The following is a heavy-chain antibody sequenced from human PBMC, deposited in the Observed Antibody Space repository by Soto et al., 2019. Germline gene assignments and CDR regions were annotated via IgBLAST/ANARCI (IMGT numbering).Heavy chain of an antibody. CDR2: FIPIFGTA. CDR3: ARYPHNALLDSRSLSVFEY. V-gene: IGHV1-69*01. Sequence: QVQLVQSGAEVKKPGSSVKVSCKASGVTFSSYAIRWVRQAPGQGLEGMGGFIPIFGTANYAQKFQGRVTITAEESTRTAYMELSSLRSEDTAVYYCARYPHNALLDSRSLSVFEYWGQGTLVTVSS. D-gene: IGHD6-6*01. CDR1: GVTFSSYA. J-gene: IGHJ4*02.